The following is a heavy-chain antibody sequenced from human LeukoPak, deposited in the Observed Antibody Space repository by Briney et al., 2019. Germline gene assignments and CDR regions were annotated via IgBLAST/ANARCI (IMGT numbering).Heavy chain of an antibody. CDR2: ISGSGGST. D-gene: IGHD3-22*01. Sequence: GGSLRLSCAASGFTFSGYSMHWVRQAPGRGLEWVSAISGSGGSTYYADSVKGRFTISRDNSKNTLYLQMNSLRAEDTAVYYCAKYEKITMIVVSAFDIWGQGTMVTVSS. J-gene: IGHJ3*02. V-gene: IGHV3-23*01. CDR3: AKYEKITMIVVSAFDI. CDR1: GFTFSGYS.